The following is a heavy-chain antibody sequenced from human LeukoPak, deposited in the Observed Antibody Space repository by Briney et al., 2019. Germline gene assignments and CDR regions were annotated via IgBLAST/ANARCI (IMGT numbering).Heavy chain of an antibody. D-gene: IGHD6-19*01. J-gene: IGHJ3*02. Sequence: GGSLRLSCAASGFTFSSYWMHWVRQAPGKGLVWVSRINSDGSSTSYADSVKGRFTISRDNAKNTLYLQMNSLRAEDTAVYYCARDPGIAVAGPSDAFDIWGQGTMVTVS. CDR1: GFTFSSYW. CDR2: INSDGSST. CDR3: ARDPGIAVAGPSDAFDI. V-gene: IGHV3-74*01.